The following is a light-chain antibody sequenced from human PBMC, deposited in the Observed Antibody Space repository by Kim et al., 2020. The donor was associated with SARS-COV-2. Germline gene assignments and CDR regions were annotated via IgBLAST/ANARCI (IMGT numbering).Light chain of an antibody. V-gene: IGKV3-15*01. CDR3: QQYNNWPPT. CDR1: QSVSRN. Sequence: ETVMTQSPATLSVSPGGRVTLSCRASQSVSRNLAWYQQKPGQAPRVLISGASTRATGIPARFSGSESGTDFSLTISSLQSEDFAVYYCQQYNNWPPTFGQGTKVDIK. J-gene: IGKJ1*01. CDR2: GAS.